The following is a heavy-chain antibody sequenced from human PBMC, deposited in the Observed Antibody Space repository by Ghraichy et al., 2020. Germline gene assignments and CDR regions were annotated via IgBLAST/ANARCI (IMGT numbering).Heavy chain of an antibody. Sequence: GESLNISCAASGFTFSSYWMSWVRQAPGKGLEWVANIKQDGSEKYYVDSVKGRFTISRDNAKNSLYLQMNSLRAEDTAVYYCARDHMTAPWVRTKWELPQEDAFDIWGQGTMVTVSS. CDR3: ARDHMTAPWVRTKWELPQEDAFDI. CDR1: GFTFSSYW. CDR2: IKQDGSEK. V-gene: IGHV3-7*01. D-gene: IGHD1-26*01. J-gene: IGHJ3*02.